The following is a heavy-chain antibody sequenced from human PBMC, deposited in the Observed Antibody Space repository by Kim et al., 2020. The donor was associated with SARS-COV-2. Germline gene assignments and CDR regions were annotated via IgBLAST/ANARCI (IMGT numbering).Heavy chain of an antibody. J-gene: IGHJ4*02. Sequence: GGSLRLSCAASGFTFGDFAMHWVRQAPGKGLEWVSGINWNSETIAYADSLKGRFTISRDNAKNSLYLQMNRLTTDDTALYFCAKAAFKYSVSWYYFDYWGQGTLVTVSS. CDR3: AKAAFKYSVSWYYFDY. D-gene: IGHD6-13*01. V-gene: IGHV3-9*01. CDR1: GFTFGDFA. CDR2: INWNSETI.